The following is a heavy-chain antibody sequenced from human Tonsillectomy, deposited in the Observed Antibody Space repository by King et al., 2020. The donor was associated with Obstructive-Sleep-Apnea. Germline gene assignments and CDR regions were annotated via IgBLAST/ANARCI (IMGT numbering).Heavy chain of an antibody. CDR1: GGSISSGGYS. Sequence: VQLQESGPGLLKPSQTLSLTCAVSGGSISSGGYSWSGIRQPPGKGLEWIGYISYIGSTYYNPSLKSRVTISIDTSKNQISLKLNSVTAADTAVYYCARDRAIWGQGTLVTVSS. V-gene: IGHV4-30-4*07. CDR3: ARDRAI. CDR2: ISYIGST. J-gene: IGHJ4*02.